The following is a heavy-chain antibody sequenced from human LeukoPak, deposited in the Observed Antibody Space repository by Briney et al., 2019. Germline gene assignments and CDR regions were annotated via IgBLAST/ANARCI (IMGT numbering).Heavy chain of an antibody. D-gene: IGHD5-18*01. J-gene: IGHJ5*02. CDR2: MNPNSGNT. V-gene: IGHV1-8*03. Sequence: ASVKVSCKASGYTFTSYDINWVRQATGRGLEWMGWMNPNSGNTGYAQKFQGRVTITRNTSISTAYMELSSLRSEDTAVYYCARDGVDTAMASYWFDPWGQGTLVTVSS. CDR3: ARDGVDTAMASYWFDP. CDR1: GYTFTSYD.